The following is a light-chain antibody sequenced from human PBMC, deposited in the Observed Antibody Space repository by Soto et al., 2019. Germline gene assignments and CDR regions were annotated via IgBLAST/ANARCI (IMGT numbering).Light chain of an antibody. CDR2: DAS. Sequence: EIVLTQSPATLSLSPGERATLSCRASQSISNSLAWYQQKPGQAPRLLIYDASNRATGIPARFSGSGSGTDFTLTISSLEPEDFAVYYCQQRGEWPPGATFGQVTRLEI. V-gene: IGKV3-11*01. CDR3: QQRGEWPPGAT. J-gene: IGKJ5*01. CDR1: QSISNS.